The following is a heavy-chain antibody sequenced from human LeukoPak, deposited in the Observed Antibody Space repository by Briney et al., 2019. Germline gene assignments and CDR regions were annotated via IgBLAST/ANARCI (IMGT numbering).Heavy chain of an antibody. D-gene: IGHD3-22*01. CDR3: ARMVWDSGYLSNWFDP. V-gene: IGHV4-4*07. Sequence: SETLSLTCTVSGYSISSGYFWSWIRQPAGKGLEWIGRIFTSGSTNYNPSLKSRVTMSVDTSKNQFSLRLTSVTAADTAVCYCARMVWDSGYLSNWFDPWGQGTLVTVSS. J-gene: IGHJ5*02. CDR2: IFTSGST. CDR1: GYSISSGYF.